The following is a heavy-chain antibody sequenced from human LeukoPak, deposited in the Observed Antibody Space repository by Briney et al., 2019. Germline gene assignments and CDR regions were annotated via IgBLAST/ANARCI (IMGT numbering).Heavy chain of an antibody. CDR3: ARKAVLLWFGELLYYFDY. V-gene: IGHV3-48*03. CDR1: GFTFSSYE. CDR2: ISSSGSTI. Sequence: GGSLRLSCAASGFTFSSYEMNWVRQAPGKGLEWVSYISSSGSTIYYADSVKGRFTISRDNSKNTLYLQMNSLRVEDTAVYCCARKAVLLWFGELLYYFDYWGQGTLVTVSS. J-gene: IGHJ4*02. D-gene: IGHD3-10*01.